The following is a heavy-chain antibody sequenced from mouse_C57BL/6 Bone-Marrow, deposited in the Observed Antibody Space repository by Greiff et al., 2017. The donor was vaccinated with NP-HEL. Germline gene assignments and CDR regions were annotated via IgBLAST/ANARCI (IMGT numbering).Heavy chain of an antibody. CDR3: ARDYGSSPRYYAMDY. D-gene: IGHD1-1*01. J-gene: IGHJ4*01. CDR2: IYPGDGDT. CDR1: GYAFSSSW. Sequence: VQLQQSGPELVKPGASVKISCKASGYAFSSSWMNWVKQRPGKGLEWIGRIYPGDGDTNYNGKFKGKATLTADKSSSTAYMQLSSLTSEDSAVYFCARDYGSSPRYYAMDYWGQGTSVTVSS. V-gene: IGHV1-82*01.